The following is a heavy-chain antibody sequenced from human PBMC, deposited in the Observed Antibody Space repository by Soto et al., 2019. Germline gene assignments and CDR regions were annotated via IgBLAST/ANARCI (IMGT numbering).Heavy chain of an antibody. CDR1: GGSISSYY. V-gene: IGHV4-59*08. Sequence: QVQLQESGPGLVKPSETLSLTCTVSGGSISSYYWSWIRQPPGKGLEWIGYIYYSGSTNYNPSLRSPVTIAVDTSKNQFSLKLGSVTAADTAVYYCAAGKDADFDYWGQGTLVTVSS. D-gene: IGHD2-15*01. CDR2: IYYSGST. J-gene: IGHJ4*02. CDR3: AAGKDADFDY.